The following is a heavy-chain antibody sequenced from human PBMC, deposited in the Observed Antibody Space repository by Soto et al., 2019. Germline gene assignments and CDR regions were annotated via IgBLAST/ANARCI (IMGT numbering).Heavy chain of an antibody. D-gene: IGHD3-10*01. CDR2: ISWNSGSI. V-gene: IGHV3-9*01. CDR1: GFTFDDYA. CDR3: AKDLSRITMVRGSFDY. Sequence: LRLSCAASGFTFDDYAMHWVRQAPGKGLEWVSGISWNSGSIGYADSVKGRFTISRDNAKNSLYLQMNSLRAEDTALYYCAKDLSRITMVRGSFDYWGQGTLVTVSS. J-gene: IGHJ4*02.